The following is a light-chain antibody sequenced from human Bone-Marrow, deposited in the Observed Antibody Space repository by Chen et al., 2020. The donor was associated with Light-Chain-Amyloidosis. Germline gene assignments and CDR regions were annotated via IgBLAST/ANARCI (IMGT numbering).Light chain of an antibody. CDR3: QVWDRSSDRPV. V-gene: IGLV3-21*02. CDR1: NIGSTS. CDR2: DDS. Sequence: YVLTQPSSVSVAPGQTATIACGGNNIGSTSVHWYQQTPGQAPLLAVYDDSDRPSGIPERLSGSNSGNTATLTISRVEAGDDADYYCQVWDRSSDRPVFGGGTKLTVL. J-gene: IGLJ3*02.